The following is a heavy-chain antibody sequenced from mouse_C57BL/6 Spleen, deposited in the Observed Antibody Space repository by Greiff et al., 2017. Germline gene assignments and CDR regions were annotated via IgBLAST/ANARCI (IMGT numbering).Heavy chain of an antibody. Sequence: EVQLVESGGDLVKPGGSLKLSCAASGFTFSSYGMSWVRQTPDKRLEWVATISSGGSYTYYPDSVKGRFTISRDNAKNTLYLQMSRLKSEDTAMYYCARHYYGSSDWYFDVWGTGTTVTVSA. J-gene: IGHJ1*03. CDR3: ARHYYGSSDWYFDV. CDR1: GFTFSSYG. CDR2: ISSGGSYT. V-gene: IGHV5-6*01. D-gene: IGHD1-1*01.